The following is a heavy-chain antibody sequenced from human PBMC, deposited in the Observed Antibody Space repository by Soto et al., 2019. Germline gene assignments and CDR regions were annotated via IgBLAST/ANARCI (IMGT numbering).Heavy chain of an antibody. J-gene: IGHJ5*02. Sequence: PSETLSLTCTVSNASLSSFYWSWVRQPAGKGLEWIGRIHTRGIINYHPSLTGRVIMSVDTSKNQFFLRLSPVTAADTGVYYCARGHNARSGSYDVAWGKGIQVTVSS. CDR2: IHTRGII. CDR3: ARGHNARSGSYDVA. D-gene: IGHD3-22*01. V-gene: IGHV4-4*07. CDR1: NASLSSFY.